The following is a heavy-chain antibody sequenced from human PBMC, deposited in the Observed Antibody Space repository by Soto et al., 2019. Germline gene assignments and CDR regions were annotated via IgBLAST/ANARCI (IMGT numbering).Heavy chain of an antibody. CDR3: ASHYDMWSGYLSPVDY. V-gene: IGHV3-11*01. CDR2: IDTSGTKI. J-gene: IGHJ4*02. D-gene: IGHD3-3*01. CDR1: GYTFSDYY. Sequence: QVQLVESGGDLVKPGGSLRLSCAASGYTFSDYYMSWIRQAPGKGLEWISYIDTSGTKIYYADSVKGRFTITRDNAKNSLYLEMIGLRDEDTAVYYCASHYDMWSGYLSPVDYWGQGTLVTVSS.